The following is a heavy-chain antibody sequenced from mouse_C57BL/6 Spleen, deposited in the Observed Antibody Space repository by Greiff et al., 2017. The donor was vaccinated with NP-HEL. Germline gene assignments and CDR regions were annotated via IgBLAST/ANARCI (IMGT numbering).Heavy chain of an antibody. CDR1: GFTFSSYA. D-gene: IGHD2-14*01. Sequence: DVHLVESGGGLVKPGGSLKLSCAASGFTFSSYAMSWVRQTPEKRLEWVATISDGGSYTYYPDNVKGRFTISRDNAKNNLYLQMSHLKSEDTAMYYCARDEVSGSYYFDYWGQGTTLTVSS. CDR3: ARDEVSGSYYFDY. CDR2: ISDGGSYT. J-gene: IGHJ2*01. V-gene: IGHV5-4*01.